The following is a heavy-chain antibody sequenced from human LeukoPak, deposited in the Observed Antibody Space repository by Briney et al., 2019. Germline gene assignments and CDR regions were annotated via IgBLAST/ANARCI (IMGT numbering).Heavy chain of an antibody. J-gene: IGHJ4*02. Sequence: SETLSLTCAVSGGSISSGGYSWSWIRQPPGKGLEWVGYIYHSGSTYYNPSLKSRVTISVDRSKNQFSLKLSSVTAADTAVYYCARDDGYNINDYWGQGTLVTVSS. CDR2: IYHSGST. D-gene: IGHD5-24*01. CDR3: ARDDGYNINDY. CDR1: GGSISSGGYS. V-gene: IGHV4-30-2*01.